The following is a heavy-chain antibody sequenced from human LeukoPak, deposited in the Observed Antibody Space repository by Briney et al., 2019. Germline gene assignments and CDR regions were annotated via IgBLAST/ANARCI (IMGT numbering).Heavy chain of an antibody. CDR3: AKDRGPGVRYYFDY. CDR2: ISYDGSNK. D-gene: IGHD3-10*01. Sequence: GGSLRLSCAASGFTFSSYGMHWVRQAPGKGLEWVAVISYDGSNKYYADSVKGRFTISRDNSKNTLYLQMNSLRAEETAVYYCAKDRGPGVRYYFDYWGQGTLVTVSS. CDR1: GFTFSSYG. J-gene: IGHJ4*02. V-gene: IGHV3-30*18.